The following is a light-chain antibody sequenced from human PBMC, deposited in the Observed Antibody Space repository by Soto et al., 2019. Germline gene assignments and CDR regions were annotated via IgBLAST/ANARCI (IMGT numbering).Light chain of an antibody. CDR2: GNS. Sequence: QSVLTQPPSVSGAPGQRVTISCTGSSSNIGAGYDVHWYQQLPGTAPKLLIYGNSNRPSGVPDRFSGSKSGTSASLAITGIQAEDEADYYCQSYDSSLSGSMFGGGTKVTVL. CDR3: QSYDSSLSGSM. J-gene: IGLJ3*02. CDR1: SSNIGAGYD. V-gene: IGLV1-40*01.